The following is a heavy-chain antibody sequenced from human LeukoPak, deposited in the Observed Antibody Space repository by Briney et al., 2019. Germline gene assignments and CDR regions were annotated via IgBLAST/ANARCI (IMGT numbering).Heavy chain of an antibody. V-gene: IGHV4-39*07. Sequence: SETLSLTCTVSGGSISSSSYYWGWIRQPPGKGLEWIGSIYYSGSTYYNPSLKSRVTISVDTSKNQFSLKLSSVTAADTAVYYCARVGVEMATINWFDPWGQGTLVTVSS. CDR3: ARVGVEMATINWFDP. CDR2: IYYSGST. D-gene: IGHD5-24*01. J-gene: IGHJ5*02. CDR1: GGSISSSSYY.